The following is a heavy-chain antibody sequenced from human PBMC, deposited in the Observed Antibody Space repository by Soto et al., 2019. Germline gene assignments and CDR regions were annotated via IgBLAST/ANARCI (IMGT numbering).Heavy chain of an antibody. Sequence: SETLSLTCTVSGGSISSYYWSWIRQPPGKGLEWIGYIYYSGITDYNPSLKSRVTTSVDTSKKQFSLKLSSVTAADTAVYYCARVYDFWSGYYWFDPWGQGTLVTVSS. D-gene: IGHD3-3*01. CDR1: GGSISSYY. CDR2: IYYSGIT. CDR3: ARVYDFWSGYYWFDP. J-gene: IGHJ5*02. V-gene: IGHV4-59*01.